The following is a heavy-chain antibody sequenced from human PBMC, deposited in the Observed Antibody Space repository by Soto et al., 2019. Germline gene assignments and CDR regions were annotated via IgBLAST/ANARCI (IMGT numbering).Heavy chain of an antibody. D-gene: IGHD6-13*01. CDR1: GGSISSYY. CDR3: ARGPHSSSWYTDY. V-gene: IGHV4-59*01. CDR2: IYYSGST. Sequence: QVQLQESGPGLVKPSETLSLTCTVSGGSISSYYWSWIRQPPGKGLEWIGYIYYSGSTNYNPSLKSRVTISVDTSNNPVSLKLSSVAAADTAVYYCARGPHSSSWYTDYWGQGTLVTVSS. J-gene: IGHJ4*02.